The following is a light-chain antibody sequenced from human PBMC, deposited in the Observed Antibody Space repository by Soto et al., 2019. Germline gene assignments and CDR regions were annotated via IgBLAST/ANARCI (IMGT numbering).Light chain of an antibody. CDR1: STDVGSYNY. CDR3: LSFTSSATYI. Sequence: QSVLTQPASVSGSPGQSITISCTGTSTDVGSYNYVSWYQQRPGTAPKLILYEVTNRPSGVSNRFSGSKSGNTASLTISGLQAEDEADYYCLSFTSSATYIFGTGTKLTVL. CDR2: EVT. V-gene: IGLV2-14*01. J-gene: IGLJ1*01.